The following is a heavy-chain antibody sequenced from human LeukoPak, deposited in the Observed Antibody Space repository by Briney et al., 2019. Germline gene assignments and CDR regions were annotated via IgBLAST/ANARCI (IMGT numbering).Heavy chain of an antibody. CDR3: ARDPTRYASTTVVASNFDY. D-gene: IGHD4-23*01. J-gene: IGHJ4*02. Sequence: GGSLRLSCAASGFTFSNYAMTWVRQAPGKGLEWVSIISGGGGSTYYVDSVKGRFTISRDNAKNSLYLQMNSLRGEDTAVYYCARDPTRYASTTVVASNFDYWGQGTLVTVSS. V-gene: IGHV3-23*01. CDR1: GFTFSNYA. CDR2: ISGGGGST.